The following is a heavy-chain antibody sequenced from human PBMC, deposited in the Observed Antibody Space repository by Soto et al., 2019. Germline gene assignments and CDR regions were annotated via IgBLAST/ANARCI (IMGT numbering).Heavy chain of an antibody. CDR1: GYTFTSYA. Sequence: ASVKVSCKASGYTFTSYAMHWVRQAPGQRLEWMGWINAGNGNTKYSQKFQGRVTISVDTSKNQFSLKLSSVTAADTAVYYCARHNGPLYVGYYYDMDVWGQGTTVTVSS. D-gene: IGHD3-16*01. CDR2: INAGNGNT. J-gene: IGHJ6*02. CDR3: ARHNGPLYVGYYYDMDV. V-gene: IGHV1-3*01.